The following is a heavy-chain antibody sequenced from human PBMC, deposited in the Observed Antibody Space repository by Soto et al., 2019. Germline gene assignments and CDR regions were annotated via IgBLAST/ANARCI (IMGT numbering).Heavy chain of an antibody. V-gene: IGHV3-15*01. J-gene: IGHJ4*02. CDR3: TPQDNMVRGVNPFDY. CDR1: GFTFSNAW. D-gene: IGHD3-10*01. CDR2: IKSKTDGGTT. Sequence: GGSLRLSCAASGFTFSNAWMSWVRQAPGKGLEWVGRIKSKTDGGTTDYAAPVKGRFTISRDDSKNTLYLQMNSLKTEDTAVYYCTPQDNMVRGVNPFDYWGQGTLVTVSS.